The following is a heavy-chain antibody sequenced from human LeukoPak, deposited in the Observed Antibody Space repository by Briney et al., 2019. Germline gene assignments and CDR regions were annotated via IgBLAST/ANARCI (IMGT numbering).Heavy chain of an antibody. V-gene: IGHV1-46*01. CDR2: INPSGGST. Sequence: ASVKVSCKASGYTFTSYYMHWVRQAPGQGLEWMGIINPSGGSTSYAQKFQGRVTMTRDTSTSTVYMEPSSLRSEDTAVYYCARVGSMTTLDYWGQGTLVTVSS. J-gene: IGHJ4*02. CDR1: GYTFTSYY. D-gene: IGHD3-16*01. CDR3: ARVGSMTTLDY.